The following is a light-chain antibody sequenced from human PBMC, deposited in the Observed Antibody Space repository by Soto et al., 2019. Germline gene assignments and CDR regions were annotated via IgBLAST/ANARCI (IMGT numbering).Light chain of an antibody. Sequence: EIVLTQSPGTLSLSPGERATLSCSASQSVSSTYLAWYQQKPGQAPRLLIYGASSRATGIPDRFSGSGSGTDFTLTISRLEPADFAVYYCQRYGSSPVTFGQGTRLE. CDR3: QRYGSSPVT. CDR2: GAS. V-gene: IGKV3-20*01. CDR1: QSVSSTY. J-gene: IGKJ5*01.